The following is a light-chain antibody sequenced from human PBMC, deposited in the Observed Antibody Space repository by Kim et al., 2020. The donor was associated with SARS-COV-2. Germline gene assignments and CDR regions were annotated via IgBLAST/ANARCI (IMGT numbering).Light chain of an antibody. Sequence: LGQTVTIKCRGSSHRGDYAHRYQQKPGQAPVRVIYAEDKRPSGIPMRFSGATSGNTAKLTIDGALAEDEAVYYCSSRAGSGDPVLFGGGTQLTVL. CDR1: SHRGDY. CDR2: AED. J-gene: IGLJ2*01. V-gene: IGLV3-19*01. CDR3: SSRAGSGDPVL.